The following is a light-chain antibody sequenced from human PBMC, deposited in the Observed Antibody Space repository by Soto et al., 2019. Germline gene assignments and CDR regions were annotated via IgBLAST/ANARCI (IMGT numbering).Light chain of an antibody. CDR3: QQYNSYWT. Sequence: DIQMTQSPFTLSASVGDRVTITCRASQSIGSWLAWYQQKPGKAPKVLIYDASNLQSGVPSRFGGSGSGTEFTLTISSLQPDDFATYYCQQYNSYWTFGQGTKVEIK. CDR2: DAS. J-gene: IGKJ1*01. V-gene: IGKV1-5*01. CDR1: QSIGSW.